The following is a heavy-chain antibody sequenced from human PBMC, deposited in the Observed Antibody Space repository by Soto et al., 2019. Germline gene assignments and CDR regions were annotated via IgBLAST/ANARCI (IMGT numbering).Heavy chain of an antibody. CDR3: ATLSRSSGPPRFDY. D-gene: IGHD6-19*01. CDR1: GGSISSYY. CDR2: IYYSGST. Sequence: SETLSLTCTVSGGSISSYYWSWIRQPPGKGLEWIGYIYYSGSTNYNPSLKSRVTISVDTSKNQFSLKLSSVTAADTAVYYCATLSRSSGPPRFDYWGQGTLVTVSS. J-gene: IGHJ4*02. V-gene: IGHV4-59*01.